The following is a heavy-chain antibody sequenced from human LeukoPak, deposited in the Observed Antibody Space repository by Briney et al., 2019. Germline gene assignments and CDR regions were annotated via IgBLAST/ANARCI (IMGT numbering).Heavy chain of an antibody. V-gene: IGHV4-34*01. J-gene: IGHJ4*02. CDR2: INHSGST. Sequence: SETLSLTCAVYGGSFSGYYWSWIRQPPGKGLEWIGEINHSGSTNYNPSLKSRVTISVDTSKNQFSLKLSSVTAADTAVYYCARDLGIAARPDYWGQGTLVTVSS. CDR1: GGSFSGYY. CDR3: ARDLGIAARPDY. D-gene: IGHD6-6*01.